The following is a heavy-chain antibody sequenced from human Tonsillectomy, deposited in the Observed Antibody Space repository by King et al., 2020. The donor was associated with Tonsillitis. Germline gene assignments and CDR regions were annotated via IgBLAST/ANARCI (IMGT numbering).Heavy chain of an antibody. D-gene: IGHD5-12*01. CDR2: IIPILGIA. CDR3: VSGYGSGTIDN. CDR1: GGTFSNYA. Sequence: QLVQSGAEVKKPGSSVKVSCKASGGTFSNYAIRWVRQAPGQGLEWMGRIIPILGIANYAHKFQGRVTITADKSTSTAYMELRSLRSDDTAVYYCVSGYGSGTIDNWGQGTLVTVSS. J-gene: IGHJ4*02. V-gene: IGHV1-69*04.